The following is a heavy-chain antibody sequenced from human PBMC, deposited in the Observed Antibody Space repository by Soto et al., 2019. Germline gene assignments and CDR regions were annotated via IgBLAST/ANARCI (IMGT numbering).Heavy chain of an antibody. V-gene: IGHV1-2*04. CDR1: GYTFTGYY. CDR3: ATACRDGYNCLDY. CDR2: INPNSGGT. Sequence: ASVKVSCKASGYTFTGYYIHWVRQAPGQGLEWMGWINPNSGGTNYAQKFQGWVTMTRDTSISTAYMELSRLTSDDTAVYYCATACRDGYNCLDYWGQGTPVTVSS. J-gene: IGHJ4*02. D-gene: IGHD5-12*01.